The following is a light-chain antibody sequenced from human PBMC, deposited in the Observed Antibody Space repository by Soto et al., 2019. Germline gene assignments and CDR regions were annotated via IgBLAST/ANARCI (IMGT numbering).Light chain of an antibody. CDR1: QNISSY. Sequence: DIQMTQSPSSLSASVGDRVTITCRASQNISSYLSWYQQKPGKAPRLLIYAASSLQSGVPSRFSGSGSGTDFTLTISSLQPEDFAVYYCQQSYFTAGGGFTFGPGTKVDIK. CDR3: QQSYFTAGGGFT. J-gene: IGKJ3*01. V-gene: IGKV1-39*01. CDR2: AAS.